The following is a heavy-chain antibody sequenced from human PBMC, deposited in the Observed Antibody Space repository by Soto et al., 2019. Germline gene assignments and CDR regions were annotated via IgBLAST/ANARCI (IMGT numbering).Heavy chain of an antibody. CDR3: ARDIDYGDYXGXXYYGMDV. D-gene: IGHD4-17*01. CDR2: IYYSGST. J-gene: IGHJ6*02. CDR1: GGSIXSSXYX. Sequence: QLQLQESGPGLVKPSETLSLTCTVSGGSIXSSXYXXGWIXXPPGKGLEWIGSIYYSGSTYYNPSLKSRVTISVDTSKNQFSLKLSSVTAADTAVYYCARDIDYGDYXGXXYYGMDVWGQGTTVTVSS. V-gene: IGHV4-39*01.